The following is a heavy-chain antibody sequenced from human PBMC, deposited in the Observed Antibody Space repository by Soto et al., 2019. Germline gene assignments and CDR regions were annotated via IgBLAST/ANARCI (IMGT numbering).Heavy chain of an antibody. Sequence: LRLSCAASGFTFDDYAMHWVRQAPGKGLEWVSGISWNSGSIGYADSVKGRFTISRDNAKNSLYLQMNSLRAEDTAVYYCVRVRGQGGMDVWGQGTTVTVSS. CDR1: GFTFDDYA. CDR2: ISWNSGSI. J-gene: IGHJ6*02. CDR3: VRVRGQGGMDV. V-gene: IGHV3-9*01.